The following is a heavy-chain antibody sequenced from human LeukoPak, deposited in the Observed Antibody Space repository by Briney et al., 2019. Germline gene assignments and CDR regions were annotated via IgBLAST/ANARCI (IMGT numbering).Heavy chain of an antibody. CDR3: ASRAVGYGDYNRAYWYFDL. CDR2: IYHRGST. Sequence: PSETLSLTCAVSGGSISSSNWWSWVRQPPGKGLEWIGEIYHRGSTNYNPSLKSRVTISVDKSKNQFSLKLSSVTAADTAVYYCASRAVGYGDYNRAYWYFDLWGRGTLVTVSS. J-gene: IGHJ2*01. V-gene: IGHV4-4*02. CDR1: GGSISSSNW. D-gene: IGHD4-17*01.